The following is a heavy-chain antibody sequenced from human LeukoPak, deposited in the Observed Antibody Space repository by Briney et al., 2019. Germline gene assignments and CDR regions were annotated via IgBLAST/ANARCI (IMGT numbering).Heavy chain of an antibody. V-gene: IGHV3-30-3*01. CDR2: ISYDGGNK. Sequence: PGGSLRLSCAASGFIFSTYSIHWVRQAPGKGLEWVTVISYDGGNKYYADSVKGRFTISRDNSKNTLYVQMSSLRAEDTAMYFCARGRTGSFDAFDIWGRGTMVTVSS. CDR3: ARGRTGSFDAFDI. CDR1: GFIFSTYS. D-gene: IGHD1-26*01. J-gene: IGHJ3*02.